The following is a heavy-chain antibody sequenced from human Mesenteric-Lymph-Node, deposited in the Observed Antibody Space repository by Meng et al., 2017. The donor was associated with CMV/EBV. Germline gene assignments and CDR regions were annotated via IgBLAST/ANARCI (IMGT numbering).Heavy chain of an antibody. Sequence: GGSLRLSCAASGFTFSSYSMSWVRQAPGKGLEWVSSISSSSSYIKYADSVKGRFTISRDNAKNSLYLQMNSLRAEDTAVYYCAREELGSTRGGMDVWGLGTTVTVSS. CDR3: AREELGSTRGGMDV. CDR1: GFTFSSYS. CDR2: ISSSSSYI. J-gene: IGHJ6*02. D-gene: IGHD2-2*01. V-gene: IGHV3-21*01.